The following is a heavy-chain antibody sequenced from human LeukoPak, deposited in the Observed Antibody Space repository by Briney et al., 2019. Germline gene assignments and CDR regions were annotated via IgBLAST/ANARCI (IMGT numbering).Heavy chain of an antibody. V-gene: IGHV1-8*03. CDR2: MNPNSGNT. CDR3: ARGIVGAHSNYYYYYYMDV. D-gene: IGHD1-26*01. Sequence: ASVKVSCKASGYTFTSYDINWVRQATGQGLEWMGWMNPNSGNTGYAQKFQGRVTITRNTSISTAYMELSGLRSEDTAVYYCARGIVGAHSNYYYYYYMDVWGKGTTVTVSS. CDR1: GYTFTSYD. J-gene: IGHJ6*03.